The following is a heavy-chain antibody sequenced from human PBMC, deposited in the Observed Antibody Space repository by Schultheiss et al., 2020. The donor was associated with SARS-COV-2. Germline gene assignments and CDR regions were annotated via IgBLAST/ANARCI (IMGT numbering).Heavy chain of an antibody. V-gene: IGHV3-23*01. D-gene: IGHD3-22*01. J-gene: IGHJ3*02. CDR3: ARDPYYAAGAFDI. CDR1: GFTFSSYA. CDR2: ISGSGGST. Sequence: GGSLRLSCAASGFTFSSYAMHWVRQAPGKGLEWVSAISGSGGSTYYADSVKGRFTISRHNSKNTLYLQMNSLRAEDTAVYYCARDPYYAAGAFDIWGQGTMVTVSS.